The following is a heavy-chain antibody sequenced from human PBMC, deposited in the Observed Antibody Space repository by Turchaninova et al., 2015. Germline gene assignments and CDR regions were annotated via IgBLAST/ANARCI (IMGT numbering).Heavy chain of an antibody. Sequence: QDGGHLMFSAESVGFNISSDAMTWGRQAPGKGVEWVSTTSYSGGTTNSADSVKGRFSISRDNSKNTLYLQMNSLRAEDTAVYYCARLGGRYCSSTSCPIEYWGQGTLVTVSS. D-gene: IGHD2-2*01. CDR2: TSYSGGTT. J-gene: IGHJ4*02. CDR1: GFNISSDA. CDR3: ARLGGRYCSSTSCPIEY. V-gene: IGHV3-23*01.